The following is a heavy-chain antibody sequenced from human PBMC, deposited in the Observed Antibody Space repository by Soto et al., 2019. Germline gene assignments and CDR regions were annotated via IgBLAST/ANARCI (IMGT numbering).Heavy chain of an antibody. V-gene: IGHV3-30-3*01. Sequence: GGSLRLSCAASGFTFSSYAMHWVRQSPGKGLEWVAVISYDGSNKYYADSVKGRFTISRDNSKNTLYLQMNSLRAEDTAVYYCARVANGYWGQGTLVTVSS. CDR2: ISYDGSNK. CDR3: ARVANGY. J-gene: IGHJ4*02. CDR1: GFTFSSYA.